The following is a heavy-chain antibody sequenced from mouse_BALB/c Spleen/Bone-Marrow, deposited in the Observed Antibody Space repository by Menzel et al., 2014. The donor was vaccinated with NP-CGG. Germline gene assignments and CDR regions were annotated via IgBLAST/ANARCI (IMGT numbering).Heavy chain of an antibody. CDR2: IDPANGNT. J-gene: IGHJ4*01. Sequence: EVMLVESGAELVKPGASVKLSCTASGINIKDTYMHWVKQRPEQGLEWIGRIDPANGNTKYDPKFQGKATITTDTSSNTAYLQVSSLTSEDTAVYYCASATTATYYAMDYWGQGTSVTVSS. CDR3: ASATTATYYAMDY. CDR1: GINIKDTY. V-gene: IGHV14-3*02. D-gene: IGHD1-2*01.